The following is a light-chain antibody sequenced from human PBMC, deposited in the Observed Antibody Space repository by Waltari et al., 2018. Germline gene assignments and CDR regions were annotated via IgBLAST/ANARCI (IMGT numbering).Light chain of an antibody. J-gene: IGKJ1*01. CDR3: QQYYTTEWT. V-gene: IGKV4-1*01. CDR1: QTVLYSSNNNNY. Sequence: DIVMTQSPDSLAVSLGERATINCKSGQTVLYSSNNNNYLAWYQQKPGQPPKLLIYWASTRESGVPDRFSGSGSGTDFTLTISSLQAEDVAVYYCQQYYTTEWTFGQGTKVEIK. CDR2: WAS.